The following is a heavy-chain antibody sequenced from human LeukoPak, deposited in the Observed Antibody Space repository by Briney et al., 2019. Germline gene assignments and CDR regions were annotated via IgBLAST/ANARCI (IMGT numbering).Heavy chain of an antibody. D-gene: IGHD6-6*01. CDR3: ASQRRRYSSSVQEFDY. CDR1: GYTFTSYD. CDR2: MNPNSGNT. Sequence: ASVKVSCKASGYTFTSYDINWVRQATGQGLEWMGWMNPNSGNTGYAQKFQGRVTMTRNTSISTAYMELSSLRSEDTAVYYCASQRRRYSSSVQEFDYWGQGTLVTVSS. J-gene: IGHJ4*02. V-gene: IGHV1-8*01.